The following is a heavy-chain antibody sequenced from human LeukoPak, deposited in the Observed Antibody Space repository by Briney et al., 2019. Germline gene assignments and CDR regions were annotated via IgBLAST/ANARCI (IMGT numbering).Heavy chain of an antibody. CDR2: IYYSGST. V-gene: IGHV4-59*08. J-gene: IGHJ6*03. D-gene: IGHD4-23*01. CDR3: ASQRKDGGNSDLYYYYMDV. CDR1: GGSISSYY. Sequence: SETLSLTCTVSGGSISSYYWSWIRQPPGKGLEWIGYIYYSGSTNYNPSLKGRVTISVDTSKNQFSLKLSSVTAADTAVYYCASQRKDGGNSDLYYYYMDVWGKGTTVTVSS.